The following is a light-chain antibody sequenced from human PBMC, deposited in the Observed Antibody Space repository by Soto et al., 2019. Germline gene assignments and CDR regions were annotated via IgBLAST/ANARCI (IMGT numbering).Light chain of an antibody. Sequence: EIVMTQSPASLSVSPGERATLSCRASQSISNDLAWYQHKPGQAPRLLIYGASTRATGVPATFSGSGFGTDVTLTISRLQSELLADYYCQHYNSCPRTCGQRTTVEVK. J-gene: IGKJ1*01. CDR3: QHYNSCPRT. CDR2: GAS. CDR1: QSISND. V-gene: IGKV3-15*01.